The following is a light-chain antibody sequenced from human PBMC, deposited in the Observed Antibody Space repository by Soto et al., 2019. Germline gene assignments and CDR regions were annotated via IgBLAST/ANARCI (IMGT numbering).Light chain of an antibody. CDR2: LNSDGSH. J-gene: IGLJ2*01. CDR3: QTWGSGLVV. Sequence: QSVLTQSPSASASLGASVKLTCTLSSGHSNYAIAWHQQQSEKGPRYLMKLNSDGSHSKGDGIPDRFSGSSSGAERYLTISSLQSEDEADYYCQTWGSGLVVFCGGTKLTVL. V-gene: IGLV4-69*01. CDR1: SGHSNYA.